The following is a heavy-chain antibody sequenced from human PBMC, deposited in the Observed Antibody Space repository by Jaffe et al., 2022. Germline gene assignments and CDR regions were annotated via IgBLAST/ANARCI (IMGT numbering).Heavy chain of an antibody. CDR2: IYHSGST. CDR3: ASQTILLWFGESPYFDY. CDR1: GYSISSGYY. D-gene: IGHD3-10*01. V-gene: IGHV4-38-2*01. J-gene: IGHJ4*02. Sequence: QVQLQESGPGLVKPSETLSLTCAVSGYSISSGYYWGWIRQPPGKGLEWIGSIYHSGSTYYNPSLKSRVTISVDTSKNQFSLKLSSVTAADTAVYYCASQTILLWFGESPYFDYWGQGTLVTVSS.